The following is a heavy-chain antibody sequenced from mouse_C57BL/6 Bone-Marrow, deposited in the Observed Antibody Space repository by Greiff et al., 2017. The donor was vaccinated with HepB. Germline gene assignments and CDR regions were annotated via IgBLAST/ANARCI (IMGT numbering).Heavy chain of an antibody. CDR2: IDPETGGT. D-gene: IGHD1-1*01. CDR3: TRRYYYGSSYPFAY. Sequence: QVQLQQSGAELVRPGASVTLSCKASGYTFPDYEMHWVKQTPVHGLEWIGAIDPETGGTAYNQKFTGKAILTADKSSSTAYMELRSLTSEDSAVYYCTRRYYYGSSYPFAYWGQGTLVTVSA. CDR1: GYTFPDYE. J-gene: IGHJ3*01. V-gene: IGHV1-15*01.